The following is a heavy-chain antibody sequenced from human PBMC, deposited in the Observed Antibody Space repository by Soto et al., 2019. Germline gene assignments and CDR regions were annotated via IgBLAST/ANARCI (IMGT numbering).Heavy chain of an antibody. D-gene: IGHD2-15*01. CDR1: GGSISSGGYS. J-gene: IGHJ4*02. Sequence: QLQLQESGSELVKPSQTLSLTCAVSGGSISSGGYSCSWIRQPPGKGLEWIGYIYHSGSTYYNPSLKSRVTISVDRSKNQFSLKLSSVTAADTAVYYCARGHVVAAQHWGQGTLVTVSS. CDR3: ARGHVVAAQH. CDR2: IYHSGST. V-gene: IGHV4-30-2*01.